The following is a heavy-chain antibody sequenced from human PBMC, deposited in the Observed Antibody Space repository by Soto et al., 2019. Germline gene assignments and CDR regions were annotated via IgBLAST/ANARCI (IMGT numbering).Heavy chain of an antibody. J-gene: IGHJ5*02. CDR1: GFSFSGYY. V-gene: IGHV3-11*01. CDR2: ISGSGTSM. CDR3: VRDPRNLGFDP. Sequence: QAQLVESGGGLVEPGGSLRLSCAASGFSFSGYYMCWVRQRPGEGPEWIPCISGSGTSMAYADSVKGRFTVSRDNAKNSLHLQMNSLRDDDTAVYYCVRDPRNLGFDPWGQGTLVTVSS.